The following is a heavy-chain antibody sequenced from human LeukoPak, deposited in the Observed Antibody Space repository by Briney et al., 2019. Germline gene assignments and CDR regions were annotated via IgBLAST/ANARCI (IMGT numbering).Heavy chain of an antibody. CDR1: GFTFSSYA. Sequence: GGSLRLSCAASGFTFSSYAMSWVRQAPGKGLEWVSAISGSGGSTYYADSVQGRFTISRDNSKSTLYLQMNSLRAEDTAVYYCAKGGYCSGGSCYAVGPTDLYFDYWGQGTLVTVSS. V-gene: IGHV3-23*01. CDR3: AKGGYCSGGSCYAVGPTDLYFDY. J-gene: IGHJ4*02. CDR2: ISGSGGST. D-gene: IGHD2-15*01.